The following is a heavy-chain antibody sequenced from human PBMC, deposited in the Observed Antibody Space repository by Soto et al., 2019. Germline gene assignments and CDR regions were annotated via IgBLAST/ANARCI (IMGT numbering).Heavy chain of an antibody. CDR1: GYTFTSYG. J-gene: IGHJ4*02. D-gene: IGHD3-3*01. V-gene: IGHV1-18*01. Sequence: ASVKVSCKASGYTFTSYGISWVRQAPGQGLEWMGWISAYNGNTNYAQKLQGRVTMTTDTSTSTAYMELRSLRSDDTAVYYCARVTIFGVVILEGFDYWGQGTLVTVSS. CDR2: ISAYNGNT. CDR3: ARVTIFGVVILEGFDY.